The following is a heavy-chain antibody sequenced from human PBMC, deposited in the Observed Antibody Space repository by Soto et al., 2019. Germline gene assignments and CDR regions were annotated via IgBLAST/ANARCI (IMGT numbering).Heavy chain of an antibody. V-gene: IGHV3-9*01. Sequence: VHLVESGGGVVQPGRSLRLSCAASGFTFDDYAMHWVRQAPGKGLEWVSGIHWNSGNIAYADSLGGRFTISRDNAQNSLYLQMNNLRPEDTALYYCAKGLPVFYYGVDVWGQGTTVTVSS. CDR1: GFTFDDYA. CDR3: AKGLPVFYYGVDV. CDR2: IHWNSGNI. J-gene: IGHJ6*02.